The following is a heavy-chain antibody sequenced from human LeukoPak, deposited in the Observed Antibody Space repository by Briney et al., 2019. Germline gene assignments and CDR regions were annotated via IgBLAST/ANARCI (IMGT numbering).Heavy chain of an antibody. CDR2: INHSGST. V-gene: IGHV4-34*01. CDR1: GGSFSGYY. CDR3: ARVLRIAAALDI. J-gene: IGHJ3*02. D-gene: IGHD6-25*01. Sequence: SETLSLTCAVYGGSFSGYYWSWIRQPPGRGLEWIGEINHSGSTNYNPSLKSRVTISVDTSKNQFSLKLSSVAAADTAVYYCARVLRIAAALDIWGQGTMVTVSS.